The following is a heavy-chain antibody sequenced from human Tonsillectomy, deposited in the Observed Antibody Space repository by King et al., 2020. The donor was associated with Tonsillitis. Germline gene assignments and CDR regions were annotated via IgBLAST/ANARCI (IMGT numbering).Heavy chain of an antibody. Sequence: VQLVESGGALVQPGGSLRLSCEGSGFIFSNYAMAWVRQAPGKGLEWVSGISRSGSARFFADSVRGRFTISRDNSRNTLFLQMSSLRADDTSLYYCARYRERDTSGPALWGRGTLVTVSS. CDR2: ISRSGSAR. D-gene: IGHD2-2*01. CDR3: ARYRERDTSGPAL. J-gene: IGHJ2*01. CDR1: GFIFSNYA. V-gene: IGHV3-23*04.